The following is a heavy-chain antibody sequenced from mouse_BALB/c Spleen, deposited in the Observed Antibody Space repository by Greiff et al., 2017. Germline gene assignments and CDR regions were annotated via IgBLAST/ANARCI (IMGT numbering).Heavy chain of an antibody. CDR2: IWSGGST. Sequence: QVQLKESGPGLVAPSQSLSITCTVSGFSLTGYGVNWVRQPPGKGLEWLGMIWSGGSTDYNAAFISRLSISKDNSKSQVFFKMNSLQANDTAIYYCARNAGTGDYAMDYWGQGTLVTVSS. CDR1: GFSLTGYG. V-gene: IGHV2-2*02. J-gene: IGHJ4*01. D-gene: IGHD4-1*01. CDR3: ARNAGTGDYAMDY.